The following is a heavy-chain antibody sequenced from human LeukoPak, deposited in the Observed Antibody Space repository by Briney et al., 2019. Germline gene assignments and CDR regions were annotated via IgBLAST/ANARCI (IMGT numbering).Heavy chain of an antibody. J-gene: IGHJ4*02. CDR2: ISGSGGST. CDR1: GFTFSSYA. CDR3: ARSSRGVQGVITPPKY. V-gene: IGHV3-23*01. Sequence: GGSLRLSCAASGFTFSSYAMSWVRQAPGKGLEWVSAISGSGGSTYYADSVKGRFTISRGNSKNTLYLQMNSLRAEDTAVYYCARSSRGVQGVITPPKYWGQGTLVTVSS. D-gene: IGHD3-10*01.